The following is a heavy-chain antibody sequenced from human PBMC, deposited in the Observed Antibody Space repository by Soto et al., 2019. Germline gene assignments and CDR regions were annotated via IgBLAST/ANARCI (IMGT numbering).Heavy chain of an antibody. CDR2: IWYDGSNK. J-gene: IGHJ3*02. Sequence: PGGSLRLSCAASGFTFSSYGMHWVRQAPGKGLEWVAVIWYDGSNKYYADSVKGRCTISRDDSKNTVYLQMNSLGAEDTAVYYCTRDPLIAVAAYDAFDIWGQGTSVTVPS. CDR1: GFTFSSYG. D-gene: IGHD6-19*01. CDR3: TRDPLIAVAAYDAFDI. V-gene: IGHV3-33*01.